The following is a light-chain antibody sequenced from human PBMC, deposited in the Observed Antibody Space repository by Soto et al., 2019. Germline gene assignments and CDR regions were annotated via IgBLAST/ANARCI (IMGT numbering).Light chain of an antibody. CDR1: SSNIGGNT. CDR2: SNN. CDR3: AAWDDSLNGSYV. Sequence: SVLTQPPSTSGTPGQRVTLSFSGSSSNIGGNTVAWYQQLPGAAPKLLLYSNNQRPSGVPDRFSGSKSGTSASLAISGLQSEDEADYYCAAWDDSLNGSYVFGTVTKVTVL. J-gene: IGLJ1*01. V-gene: IGLV1-44*01.